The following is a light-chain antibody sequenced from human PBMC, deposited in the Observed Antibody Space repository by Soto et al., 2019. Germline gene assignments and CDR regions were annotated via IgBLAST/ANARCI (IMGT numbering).Light chain of an antibody. J-gene: IGKJ4*01. CDR2: WAF. Sequence: DIVMTQSPDSLAVSLGEMATINCKSSQSVLVTPDNKNNLAWYQQKPGQPPRLLIYWAFFRESGVPDRFSGSGSGTDFTLTISNLRAEDVAVYYCQQYFIAPLTFGGGTKVEIK. CDR1: QSVLVTPDNKNN. CDR3: QQYFIAPLT. V-gene: IGKV4-1*01.